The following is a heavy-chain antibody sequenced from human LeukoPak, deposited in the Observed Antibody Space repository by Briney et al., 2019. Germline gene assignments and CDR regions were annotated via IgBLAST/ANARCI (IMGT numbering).Heavy chain of an antibody. V-gene: IGHV1-2*02. D-gene: IGHD4-17*01. CDR3: ARPSDYGDHIDY. CDR2: INPNSGAT. Sequence: ASVKVSCKGSGYTFTDYYMHWVRQAPGQGLEWMAKINPNSGATAYAERFQGRVTLTRDTSISTIYMELRTLTSGDTAVYYCARPSDYGDHIDYWGQGTLVTVSS. CDR1: GYTFTDYY. J-gene: IGHJ4*02.